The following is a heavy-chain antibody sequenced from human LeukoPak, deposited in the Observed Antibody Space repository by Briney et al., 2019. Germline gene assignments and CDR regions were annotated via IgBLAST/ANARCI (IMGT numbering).Heavy chain of an antibody. CDR1: GYTFTGNY. Sequence: ASVKVSCKASGYTFTGNYMHWVRQAPGQGLEWMGWINPNSGGTNYAQKFQGRVTMTRDTSISTAYMELSSLRSDDTAVYYCARDVIYYYDSSGYSPSYYYYYMDVWGKGTTVTVSS. J-gene: IGHJ6*03. D-gene: IGHD3-22*01. CDR2: INPNSGGT. CDR3: ARDVIYYYDSSGYSPSYYYYYMDV. V-gene: IGHV1-2*02.